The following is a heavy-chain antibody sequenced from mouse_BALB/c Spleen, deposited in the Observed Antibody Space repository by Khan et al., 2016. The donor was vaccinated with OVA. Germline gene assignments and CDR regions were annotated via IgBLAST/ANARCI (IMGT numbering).Heavy chain of an antibody. V-gene: IGHV5-6*01. CDR3: ADHLTWSVTY. CDR1: GFTFSSYS. J-gene: IGHJ3*01. Sequence: EVELVESVGDLVKPGGSLKLSCAASGFTFSSYSMSWVRQTPDKRLEWVASIRRGGDYTYYPDSVKGRLTISRDNAKNTLYLQMSDLKSEDTAMYYCADHLTWSVTYWGQGTLVTVSA. D-gene: IGHD1-3*01. CDR2: IRRGGDYT.